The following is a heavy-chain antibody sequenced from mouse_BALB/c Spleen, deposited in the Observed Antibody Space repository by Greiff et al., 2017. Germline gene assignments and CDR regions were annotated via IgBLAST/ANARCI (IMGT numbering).Heavy chain of an antibody. Sequence: VQLVESGPGLVQPSQSLSITCTVSGFSLTSYGVHWVRQPPGKGLEWLGVIWIGGSTDYNAAFISRLSISKDNSKSQVFFKMNSLRANDTAIYYYARGGVDDSCAWFAYWGQGTLVTVSA. CDR1: GFSLTSYG. D-gene: IGHD3-2*01. J-gene: IGHJ3*01. CDR2: IWIGGST. CDR3: ARGGVDDSCAWFAY. V-gene: IGHV2-4*02.